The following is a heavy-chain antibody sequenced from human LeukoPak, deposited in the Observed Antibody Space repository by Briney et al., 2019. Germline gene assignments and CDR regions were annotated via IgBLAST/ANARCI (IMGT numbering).Heavy chain of an antibody. CDR2: IKQDGSEK. Sequence: GESLRLSCAASGFTFSTFWMTWVRQAPGKGLEWVANIKQDGSEKYYVDSVKGRFTISRDNAKNSLYLQMNSLRAEDTAVYYCAREESIAARPGYYYYYMDVWGKGTTVTVSS. D-gene: IGHD6-6*01. J-gene: IGHJ6*03. CDR3: AREESIAARPGYYYYYMDV. CDR1: GFTFSTFW. V-gene: IGHV3-7*01.